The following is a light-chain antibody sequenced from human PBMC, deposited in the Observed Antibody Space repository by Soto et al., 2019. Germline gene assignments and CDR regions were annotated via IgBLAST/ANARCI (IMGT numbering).Light chain of an antibody. CDR2: DAS. Sequence: EIVLTQSPGTLSLSPGERATLSCRASQTVSNNYLAWYQQKPSQAPRLLIYDASSRATGIPDRFSGRGSGTDFSLTISRLEPEDFAVNYCQHYGTSPGYTFGQGTKLEIK. J-gene: IGKJ2*01. CDR3: QHYGTSPGYT. V-gene: IGKV3-20*01. CDR1: QTVSNNY.